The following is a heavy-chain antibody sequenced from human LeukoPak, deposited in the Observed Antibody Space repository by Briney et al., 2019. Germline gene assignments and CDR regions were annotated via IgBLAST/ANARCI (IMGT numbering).Heavy chain of an antibody. V-gene: IGHV3-74*01. CDR3: ARDRYVTIFGVVSHYYGMDV. Sequence: GGSLRLSCAASGFTFSSYWMHWVRQAPGKGLVWVSRINSDGSSTSYADSVKGRFTISRDNAKNTLYLQMNSLRAEDTAVYYCARDRYVTIFGVVSHYYGMDVWGQGTTVTVSS. CDR1: GFTFSSYW. CDR2: INSDGSST. D-gene: IGHD3-3*01. J-gene: IGHJ6*02.